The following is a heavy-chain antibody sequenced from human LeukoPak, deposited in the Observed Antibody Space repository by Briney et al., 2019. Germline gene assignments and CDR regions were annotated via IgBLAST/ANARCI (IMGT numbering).Heavy chain of an antibody. CDR3: AREGVYYGSGSYYNYYYYYMDV. D-gene: IGHD3-10*01. CDR2: INWNGGST. Sequence: GGSLRLSCAASGFTFDDYGMSWVRQAPGKGLEWVSGINWNGGSTGYADSVKGRFTISRDNAKNSLYLQMNSLRAEDTALYYCAREGVYYGSGSYYNYYYYYMDVWGKGTTVTVSS. CDR1: GFTFDDYG. V-gene: IGHV3-20*04. J-gene: IGHJ6*03.